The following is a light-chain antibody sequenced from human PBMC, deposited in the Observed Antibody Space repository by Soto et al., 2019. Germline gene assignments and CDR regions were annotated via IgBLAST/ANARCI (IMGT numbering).Light chain of an antibody. V-gene: IGLV2-14*01. CDR1: SSDVGGYNY. CDR3: SSSTSSSTLV. J-gene: IGLJ1*01. CDR2: EVS. Sequence: SVVTHPASVSGAPGQSISISCSGTSSDVGGYNYVSWYQQHPGKAPKLMIYEVSNRPSGVSNRFSGSKSGNTASLTISGLQAEDEADYYCSSSTSSSTLVLGTGTKVTVL.